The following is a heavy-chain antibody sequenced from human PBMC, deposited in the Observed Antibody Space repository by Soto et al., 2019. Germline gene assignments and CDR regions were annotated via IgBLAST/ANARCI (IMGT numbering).Heavy chain of an antibody. V-gene: IGHV1-18*01. CDR3: AREQGEDSRRWHSEDY. CDR1: GYTFTRYG. D-gene: IGHD6-13*01. CDR2: ISAYNGNT. Sequence: QVQLVQSGAEVKKPGASVKVSCKASGYTFTRYGISWVRQAPGQGLEWMGWISAYNGNTNYAQKLQGRVTMTTDTSTSTADMELRRLRSDDTAVYYCAREQGEDSRRWHSEDYWCQGTLVTVSS. J-gene: IGHJ4*02.